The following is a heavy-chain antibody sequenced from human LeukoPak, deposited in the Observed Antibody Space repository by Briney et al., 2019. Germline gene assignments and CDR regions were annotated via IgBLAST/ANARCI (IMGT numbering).Heavy chain of an antibody. CDR1: GFTFTTYA. J-gene: IGHJ4*02. D-gene: IGHD3-22*01. CDR2: ISGSGSST. Sequence: GGSLRLSCAASGFTFTTYAMSWVRQAPGKGLEWVSAISGSGSSTYYADPVKGRFTISRDNSKNTLYLQMNSLRAEDTAVYYCARRTYDSSGFDNWGQGTLVTVSS. CDR3: ARRTYDSSGFDN. V-gene: IGHV3-23*01.